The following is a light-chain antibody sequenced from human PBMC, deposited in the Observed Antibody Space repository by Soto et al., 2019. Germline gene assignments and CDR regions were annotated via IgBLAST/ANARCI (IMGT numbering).Light chain of an antibody. CDR1: HDIRKY. J-gene: IGKJ5*01. CDR2: DAS. CDR3: QQYENFPIT. Sequence: DIQIPQSPSSLSSSVGDRVTITCQASHDIRKYLNWYQQKPGKAPKLLIYDASNMETGVPSRFTGSGSGTDFTFTISSLQPEDIATYYCQQYENFPITFGQGTRLEI. V-gene: IGKV1-33*01.